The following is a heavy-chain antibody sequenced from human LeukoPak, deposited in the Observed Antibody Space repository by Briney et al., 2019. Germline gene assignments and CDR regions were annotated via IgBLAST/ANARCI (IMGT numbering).Heavy chain of an antibody. J-gene: IGHJ3*02. CDR2: IYPGDSDT. V-gene: IGHV5-51*01. CDR3: ARAYCGGDCGDAFDI. CDR1: GYSFTSYW. Sequence: NLGESLKISCKGSGYSFTSYWIGWVRQMPGKGLEWMGIIYPGDSDTRYSPSFQGQVTISADKSISTAYLQWSSLKASDTAMYYCARAYCGGDCGDAFDIWGQGTMVTVSS. D-gene: IGHD2-21*02.